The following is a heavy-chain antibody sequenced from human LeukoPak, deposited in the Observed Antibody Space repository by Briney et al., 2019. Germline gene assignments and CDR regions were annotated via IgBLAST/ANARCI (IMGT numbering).Heavy chain of an antibody. D-gene: IGHD2-15*01. V-gene: IGHV4-4*07. CDR3: ARRVTPTFYSLRGAFDI. CDR2: IFTSGSA. J-gene: IGHJ3*02. Sequence: PSETLSLTCTGSGGSITNYYWNWIRQPAGKGLEWIGRIFTSGSANYNPSLESRVTMSVDTSKNQFSLNLSSVTAADTAVYYCARRVTPTFYSLRGAFDIWGQGTMVTVSS. CDR1: GGSITNYY.